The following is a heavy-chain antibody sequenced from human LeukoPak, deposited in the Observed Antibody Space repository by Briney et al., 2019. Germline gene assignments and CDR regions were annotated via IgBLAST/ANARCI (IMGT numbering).Heavy chain of an antibody. Sequence: GGPLSLSCAASGFTFSSLAMTWFGQPPGKGLAWFPPISKIDGTTYYADPVKGRFTISRDNSKNTVYLHMDSLRVEDTAIYYCARGALIPDFRGQGTLVTVSS. CDR1: GFTFSSLA. J-gene: IGHJ4*02. D-gene: IGHD2-21*01. CDR2: ISKIDGTT. CDR3: ARGALIPDF. V-gene: IGHV3-23*01.